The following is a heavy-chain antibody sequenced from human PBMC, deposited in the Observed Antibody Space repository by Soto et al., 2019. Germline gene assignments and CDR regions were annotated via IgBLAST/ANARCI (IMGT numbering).Heavy chain of an antibody. V-gene: IGHV3-30*18. CDR2: ISYDGSNK. CDR3: AKLGKREPYGMGV. D-gene: IGHD1-26*01. CDR1: GFTFSSYG. J-gene: IGHJ6*02. Sequence: QVQLVESGGGVVQPGRSLRLSCAASGFTFSSYGMHWVRQAPGKGLEWVAVISYDGSNKYYADSVKGRFTISRDNSKNTLYLQMNSLRAEDTAVYYCAKLGKREPYGMGVWGQGTTVTVSS.